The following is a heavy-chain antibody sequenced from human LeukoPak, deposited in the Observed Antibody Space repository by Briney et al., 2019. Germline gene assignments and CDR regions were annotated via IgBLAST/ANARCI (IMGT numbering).Heavy chain of an antibody. CDR3: ARGLYDFWSGGNYYYYMDV. Sequence: ASVKVSCKASGYTFTSYDINWVRQATGQGLEWMGWMNPNSGNTGYAQKFQGRVTITRNTSISTAYMELSSLRSEDTAVYYCARGLYDFWSGGNYYYYMDVWGKGTTVTVSS. CDR1: GYTFTSYD. J-gene: IGHJ6*03. D-gene: IGHD3-3*01. CDR2: MNPNSGNT. V-gene: IGHV1-8*03.